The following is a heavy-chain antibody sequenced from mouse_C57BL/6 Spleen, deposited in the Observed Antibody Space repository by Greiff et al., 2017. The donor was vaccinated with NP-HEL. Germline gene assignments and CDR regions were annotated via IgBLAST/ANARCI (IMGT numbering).Heavy chain of an antibody. J-gene: IGHJ4*01. Sequence: QVQLKESGAELARPGASVKLSCKASGYTFTSYGISWVKQRTGQGLEWIGEIYPRSGNTYYNEKFKGKATLTADKSSSTAYMELRSLTSEDSAVYFCANYDGYDAMDYWGQGTSVTVSS. CDR1: GYTFTSYG. D-gene: IGHD2-3*01. CDR3: ANYDGYDAMDY. V-gene: IGHV1-81*01. CDR2: IYPRSGNT.